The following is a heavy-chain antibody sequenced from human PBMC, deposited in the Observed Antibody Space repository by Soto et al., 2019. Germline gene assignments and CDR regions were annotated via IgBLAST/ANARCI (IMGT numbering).Heavy chain of an antibody. D-gene: IGHD3-3*02. CDR1: GGSISSYY. V-gene: IGHV4-59*01. CDR2: IYYSGST. CDR3: AGTSSHFWSGYREDYCDGKDV. Sequence: PSGTLSLTCTVSGGSISSYYWSWIRQPPGKGLEWIGYIYYSGSTNYNPSLKSRVTISVDTSKNQFSLKLSSVTAADTAVYYCAGTSSHFWSGYREDYCDGKDVWRQGTTVTVSS. J-gene: IGHJ6*01.